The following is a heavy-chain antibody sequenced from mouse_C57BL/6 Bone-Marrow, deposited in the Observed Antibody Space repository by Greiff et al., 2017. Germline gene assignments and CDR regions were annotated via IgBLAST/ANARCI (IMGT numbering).Heavy chain of an antibody. CDR2: IYPGDGDT. D-gene: IGHD2-4*01. CDR3: ARLDYDYEGGY. Sequence: VHLVESGAELVKPGASVKISCKASGYAFSSYWMNWVKQRPGKGLEWIGQIYPGDGDTNYNGKFKGKATLTADKSSSTAYMQLSSLTSEDSAVYFWARLDYDYEGGYWGQGTTRTVSS. V-gene: IGHV1-80*01. J-gene: IGHJ2*01. CDR1: GYAFSSYW.